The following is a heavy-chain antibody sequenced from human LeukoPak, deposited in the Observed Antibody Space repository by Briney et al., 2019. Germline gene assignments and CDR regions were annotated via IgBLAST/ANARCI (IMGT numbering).Heavy chain of an antibody. V-gene: IGHV4-39*01. D-gene: IGHD3-10*01. CDR1: GGSISSSSYY. J-gene: IGHJ5*02. CDR2: IYYSGST. CDR3: ARHNARWALWFGRGFDP. Sequence: NPSETLSLTCTVSGGSISSSSYYWGWIRQPPGKGLEWIGSIYYSGSTYYNPSLKSRVTISVDTSKNQFSLKLSSVTAADTAVYYCARHNARWALWFGRGFDPWGQGTLVTVSS.